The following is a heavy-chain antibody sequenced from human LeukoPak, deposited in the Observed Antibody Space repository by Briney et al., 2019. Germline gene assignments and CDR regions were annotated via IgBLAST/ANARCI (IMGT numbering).Heavy chain of an antibody. V-gene: IGHV4-34*01. CDR1: GGSFSGYY. D-gene: IGHD5-18*01. CDR3: ASWTWIQLY. Sequence: SETLSLTCAVYGGSFSGYYWSWIRQPPGQGLEWIGEINHSGSTNYNPSLKSRVTISVDTSKNQFSLKLSSVTAADTAVYYCASWTWIQLYWGQGTLVTVSS. J-gene: IGHJ4*02. CDR2: INHSGST.